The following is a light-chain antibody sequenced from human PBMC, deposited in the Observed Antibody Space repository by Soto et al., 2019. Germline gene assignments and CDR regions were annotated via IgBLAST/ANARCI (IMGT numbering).Light chain of an antibody. CDR2: GAS. Sequence: EIVMTQSPATLSVSPGERATLSCLASQSVSSCPLAWYQQKRGQAPRLLIHGASSRATGIPDRFSGSGSGTDFTFTISRLESEDFAVYYCQQYGGSPRTFGQGTKVDIK. V-gene: IGKV3-20*01. J-gene: IGKJ1*01. CDR3: QQYGGSPRT. CDR1: QSVSSCP.